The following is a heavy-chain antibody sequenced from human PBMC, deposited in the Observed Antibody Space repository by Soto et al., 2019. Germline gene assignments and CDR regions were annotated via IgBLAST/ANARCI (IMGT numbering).Heavy chain of an antibody. Sequence: QVQLVQSGAEVKKPGSSVKVSCKASGGTFSSYAISWVRQAPGQGLEWMGGIIPIFGTANYAQKFQGRVTITADESTSTAYMELSSLRSEGTAVYYCARGAGCGGDCYVDYWGQGTLVTVSS. CDR3: ARGAGCGGDCYVDY. V-gene: IGHV1-69*12. CDR2: IIPIFGTA. D-gene: IGHD2-21*02. CDR1: GGTFSSYA. J-gene: IGHJ4*02.